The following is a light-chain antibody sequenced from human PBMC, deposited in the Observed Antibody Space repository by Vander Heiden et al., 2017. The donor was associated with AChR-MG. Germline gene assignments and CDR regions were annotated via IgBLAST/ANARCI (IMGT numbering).Light chain of an antibody. Sequence: DIQMTQSPPSLSTSVGDRVTITCQASEGIGTFVTWYQQKSGKAPKLLIYDGSNLETGVPSRFSGGGSGTDFTFTISSLQPEDSATYFCQQYHSLPRTFGQGTKLEI. J-gene: IGKJ2*01. CDR1: EGIGTF. CDR3: QQYHSLPRT. CDR2: DGS. V-gene: IGKV1-33*01.